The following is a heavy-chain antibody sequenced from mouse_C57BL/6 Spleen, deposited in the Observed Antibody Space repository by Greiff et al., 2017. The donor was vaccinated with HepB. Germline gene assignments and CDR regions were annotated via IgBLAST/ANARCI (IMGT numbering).Heavy chain of an antibody. D-gene: IGHD1-1*01. CDR3: ARLGHYYGSYYFDY. Sequence: VQLQQSGAELVRPGTSVKMSCKASGYTFTNYWIGWAKQRPGHGLEWIGDIYPGGGYTNYNEKFKGKATLTADKSSSTAYMQFSSLTSEDSAIYYCARLGHYYGSYYFDYWGQGTTLTVSS. CDR1: GYTFTNYW. CDR2: IYPGGGYT. V-gene: IGHV1-63*01. J-gene: IGHJ2*01.